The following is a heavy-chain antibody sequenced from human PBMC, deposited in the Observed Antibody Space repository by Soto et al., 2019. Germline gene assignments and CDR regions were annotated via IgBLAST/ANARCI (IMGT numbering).Heavy chain of an antibody. Sequence: SETLSLTCAVYGGSFSGYYWSWIRQPPGKGLEWIGEINHSGSTNYNPSLKSRVTISVDTSKNQFSLKLSSVTAADTAVYYCARETPELTGDSVVLFNNDAFDIWGQGTMVTVSS. CDR2: INHSGST. CDR3: ARETPELTGDSVVLFNNDAFDI. J-gene: IGHJ3*02. CDR1: GGSFSGYY. V-gene: IGHV4-34*01. D-gene: IGHD7-27*01.